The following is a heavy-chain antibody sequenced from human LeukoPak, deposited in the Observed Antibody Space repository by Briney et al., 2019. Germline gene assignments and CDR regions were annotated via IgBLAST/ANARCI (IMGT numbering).Heavy chain of an antibody. CDR3: ATDQGAHVPPLNQWPLSLGL. V-gene: IGHV1-46*01. CDR2: IYPRDGST. Sequence: ASVKVSCKASGYTFTSNYIHWVRQAPGQGLEWMGMIYPRDGSTIYAQKFQGRVTMTEDTSTDTAYMELSSLRSEDTAVYYCATDQGAHVPPLNQWPLSLGLWGQGTLVTVSS. CDR1: GYTFTSNY. D-gene: IGHD6-19*01. J-gene: IGHJ4*02.